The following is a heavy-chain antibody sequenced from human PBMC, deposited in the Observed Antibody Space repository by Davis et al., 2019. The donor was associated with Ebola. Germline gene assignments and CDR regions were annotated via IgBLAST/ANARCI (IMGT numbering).Heavy chain of an antibody. Sequence: KVSCKGSGYSFTSYWISWVRQMPGKGLEWMGRIDPSDSYTNYSPSFQGHVTISADKSISTAYLQWSSLKASDTAMYYCASTRGPYYYDSRTDYYYYYYMDVWGKGTTVTVSS. V-gene: IGHV5-10-1*01. J-gene: IGHJ6*03. CDR3: ASTRGPYYYDSRTDYYYYYYMDV. CDR1: GYSFTSYW. CDR2: IDPSDSYT. D-gene: IGHD3-22*01.